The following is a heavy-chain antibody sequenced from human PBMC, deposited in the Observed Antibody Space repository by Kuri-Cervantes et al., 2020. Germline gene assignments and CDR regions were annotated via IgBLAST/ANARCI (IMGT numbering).Heavy chain of an antibody. Sequence: GSLRLSCAVYGGSFSGYYWSWIRQPPGKGLEWIGEINHSGSTNYNPSLKSRVIISVDTSKNQFSLKLSSVTAADTAVYYCARTRTYYFDYWGQGTLVTVSS. CDR1: GGSFSGYY. V-gene: IGHV4-34*01. CDR3: ARTRTYYFDY. J-gene: IGHJ4*02. D-gene: IGHD1-7*01. CDR2: INHSGST.